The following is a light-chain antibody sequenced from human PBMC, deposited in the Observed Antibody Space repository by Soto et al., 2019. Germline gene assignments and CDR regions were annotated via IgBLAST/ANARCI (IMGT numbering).Light chain of an antibody. V-gene: IGLV2-23*01. CDR2: EGS. J-gene: IGLJ1*01. CDR3: CSYAGSSSP. Sequence: QSALTQPASVSGSPGQSITISCTGTSSDVGSYNLVSWYQQHPGKAPKLMIYEGSKRPSGVSNRFSGSKSGNTASLTISGLQAEDEADYSCCSYAGSSSPFGPGTKFTVL. CDR1: SSDVGSYNL.